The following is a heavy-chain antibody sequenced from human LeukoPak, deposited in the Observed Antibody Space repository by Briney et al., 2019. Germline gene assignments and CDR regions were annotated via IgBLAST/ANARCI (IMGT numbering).Heavy chain of an antibody. CDR1: GFTFSSYS. D-gene: IGHD3-10*01. CDR2: FSSSSSYI. Sequence: GGSLRLSCAASGFTFSSYSMNWVRQAPGKGLEWVSSFSSSSSYIYYADSVKGRFTISRDNAKNSLYLQMNSLRAEDTAVYYCARDILLWFGELFPPLDYWGQGTLVTVSS. CDR3: ARDILLWFGELFPPLDY. J-gene: IGHJ4*02. V-gene: IGHV3-21*01.